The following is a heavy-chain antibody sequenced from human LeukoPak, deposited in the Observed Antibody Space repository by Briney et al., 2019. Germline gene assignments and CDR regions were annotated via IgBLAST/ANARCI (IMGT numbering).Heavy chain of an antibody. J-gene: IGHJ4*02. D-gene: IGHD2-2*01. V-gene: IGHV4-30-4*01. CDR1: GGALSSGDYF. CDR3: ARLVCTSANCYAPSHLDY. Sequence: SETLSLACTVSGGALSSGDYFWSWIRQPPGKALEWIAYTYHRGSPYYKSSLKSRVTTSVDTSKNQFSLKLSSMTAADTAVYYCARLVCTSANCYAPSHLDYWDQGILVTVSS. CDR2: TYHRGSP.